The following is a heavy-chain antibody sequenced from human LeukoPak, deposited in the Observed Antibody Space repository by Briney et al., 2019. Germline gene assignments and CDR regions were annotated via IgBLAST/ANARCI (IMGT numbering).Heavy chain of an antibody. D-gene: IGHD3-10*01. V-gene: IGHV3-23*01. CDR1: GFTFSNFG. CDR3: ASHYGSGSNNWLDL. CDR2: ISESGDAT. J-gene: IGHJ5*02. Sequence: GGSLRLSCLASGFTFSNFGMSWVRHTAGKGLEWVSAISESGDATFYADSVQGRFTISRDNFKNTLYLQMNSLRAEDTAVYYCASHYGSGSNNWLDLWGQGTLVTVSS.